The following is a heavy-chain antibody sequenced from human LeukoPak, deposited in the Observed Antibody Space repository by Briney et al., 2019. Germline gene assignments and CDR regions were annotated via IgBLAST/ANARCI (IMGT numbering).Heavy chain of an antibody. Sequence: SETLSLTCAVYGGSFSGYYWSWIRQPPGKGLEWIGEINHSGSTNYNPSLKSRVTISVDTSKNQFSLKLSSVTAADTAVYYCARGGQWLVRGHNWFDPWGQGTLVTVSS. CDR2: INHSGST. D-gene: IGHD6-19*01. J-gene: IGHJ5*02. CDR3: ARGGQWLVRGHNWFDP. V-gene: IGHV4-34*01. CDR1: GGSFSGYY.